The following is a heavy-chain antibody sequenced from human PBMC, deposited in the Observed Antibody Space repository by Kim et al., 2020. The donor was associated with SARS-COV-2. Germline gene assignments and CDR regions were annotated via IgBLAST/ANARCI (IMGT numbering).Heavy chain of an antibody. J-gene: IGHJ3*02. CDR2: ISHSGNT. Sequence: SETLSLTCTVSGSSIGSGYYWGWIRQPPGRGLEWIGSISHSGNTYYNPSLQSRVTISVDTSKKQFYLKLSSVTAADTAVYYCARKVVSGWYNFDMWGQG. CDR3: ARKVVSGWYNFDM. D-gene: IGHD6-13*01. V-gene: IGHV4-38-2*02. CDR1: GSSIGSGYY.